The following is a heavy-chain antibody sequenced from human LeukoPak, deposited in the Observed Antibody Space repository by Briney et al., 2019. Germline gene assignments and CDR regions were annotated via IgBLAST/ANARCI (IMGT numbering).Heavy chain of an antibody. CDR3: AKDIRGGGYNSRFEY. CDR1: GFAFDDYA. D-gene: IGHD5-24*01. CDR2: ISGDGGST. J-gene: IGHJ4*02. V-gene: IGHV3-43*02. Sequence: TGGSLRLSCAASGFAFDDYAMHWVRQAPGTGLEWVSLISGDGGSTYYADSVKGRFTISRDNSKNSLYLQMNSLRTEDTALYYCAKDIRGGGYNSRFEYWGQGTLVTVS.